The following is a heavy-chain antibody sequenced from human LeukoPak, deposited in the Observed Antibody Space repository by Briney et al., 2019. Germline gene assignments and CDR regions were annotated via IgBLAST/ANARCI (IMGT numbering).Heavy chain of an antibody. CDR3: ARLNLEYLYSSGPNDC. V-gene: IGHV4-34*01. Sequence: SETLSLTCALYGGSFTYYYWAWIRQSPGKGLEWIGEINHAGTTDYNSSLKSRVTISVDTSKNQFSLKLNSVTAADTAIYYCARLNLEYLYSSGPNDCWGQGTLVTVSS. CDR1: GGSFTYYY. J-gene: IGHJ4*02. CDR2: INHAGTT. D-gene: IGHD3-10*01.